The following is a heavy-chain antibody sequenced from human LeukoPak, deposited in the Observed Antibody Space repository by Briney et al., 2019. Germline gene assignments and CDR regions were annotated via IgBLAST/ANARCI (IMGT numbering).Heavy chain of an antibody. V-gene: IGHV3-33*01. CDR2: IWYDGSNK. D-gene: IGHD3-10*01. CDR3: ASSIGSGSYYGLADY. Sequence: GGSLRLSCAASGFTFSGYGMHWVRQAPGKGLEWVALIWYDGSNKYYADSVKGRFTISRDNSKNTLYLQMNSLRAEDTAVYYCASSIGSGSYYGLADYWGQGTLVTVSS. J-gene: IGHJ4*02. CDR1: GFTFSGYG.